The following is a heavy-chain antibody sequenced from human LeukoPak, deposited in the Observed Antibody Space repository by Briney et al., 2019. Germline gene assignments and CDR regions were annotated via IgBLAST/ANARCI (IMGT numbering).Heavy chain of an antibody. D-gene: IGHD3-22*01. J-gene: IGHJ3*02. CDR2: ISGSGDNT. CDR3: ARGDSDAFDI. CDR1: GFTFSSYA. Sequence: PGGSLRLSCAASGFTFSSYAMSWVRQAPGKGLEWVSSISGSGDNTYYADSVKGRVTISRENSKNTVYLQMYSLRAEDTAVYYCARGDSDAFDIWGQGTMVTVSS. V-gene: IGHV3-23*01.